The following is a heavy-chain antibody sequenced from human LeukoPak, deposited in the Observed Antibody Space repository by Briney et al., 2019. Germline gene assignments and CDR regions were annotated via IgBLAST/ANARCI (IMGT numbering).Heavy chain of an antibody. Sequence: GGSLRLSCAASGFTFSSYGMHWVRQAPGKGLEWVANIKQDGSEKYYVDSVKGQFTISRDNAKNSLYLQMNSLRAEDTAVYYCARDWVYESYYFDYWGQGTLVTVSS. CDR2: IKQDGSEK. CDR3: ARDWVYESYYFDY. D-gene: IGHD3-3*01. CDR1: GFTFSSYG. V-gene: IGHV3-7*01. J-gene: IGHJ4*02.